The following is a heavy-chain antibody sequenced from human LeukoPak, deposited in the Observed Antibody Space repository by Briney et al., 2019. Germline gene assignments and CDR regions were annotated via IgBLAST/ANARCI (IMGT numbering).Heavy chain of an antibody. D-gene: IGHD5-18*01. CDR2: IYYSGST. Sequence: PSETLSLTCTVSGGSISSYYWSWIRQPPGKGLEWLGYIYYSGSTNYNPSLKSRVTISVDKSKNQFSLKLSSVTAADTAVYYCARARGYSYGRNFDYWGQGTLVTVSS. CDR3: ARARGYSYGRNFDY. CDR1: GGSISSYY. V-gene: IGHV4-59*12. J-gene: IGHJ4*02.